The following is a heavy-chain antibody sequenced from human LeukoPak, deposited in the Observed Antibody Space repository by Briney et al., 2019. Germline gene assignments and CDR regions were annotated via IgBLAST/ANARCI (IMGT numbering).Heavy chain of an antibody. CDR1: GGSISSSSYY. V-gene: IGHV4-61*01. CDR3: ARDLGGTGAGYNWFDP. D-gene: IGHD7-27*01. Sequence: PSETLSLTCTVSGGSISSSSYYWGWIRQPPGKGVEWIGYIYYSGSTNYNPSLKSRVTISVDTSKNQFSLKLSSVTAADTAVYYCARDLGGTGAGYNWFDPWGQGTLVTVSS. CDR2: IYYSGST. J-gene: IGHJ5*02.